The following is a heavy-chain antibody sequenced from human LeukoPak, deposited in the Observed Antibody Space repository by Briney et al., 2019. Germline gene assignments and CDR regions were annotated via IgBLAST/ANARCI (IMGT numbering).Heavy chain of an antibody. Sequence: GGCLRLSCAASGFTFDDYAMHWVWQAPGKGLEWVSGISWSSGSIRYADSVKGRFTISRDNAKNSLYLQMNSLRAEHTALYYCAKALGIAAAGTMADYWGQGTLVTVSS. CDR3: AKALGIAAAGTMADY. J-gene: IGHJ4*02. D-gene: IGHD6-13*01. CDR1: GFTFDDYA. V-gene: IGHV3-9*01. CDR2: ISWSSGSI.